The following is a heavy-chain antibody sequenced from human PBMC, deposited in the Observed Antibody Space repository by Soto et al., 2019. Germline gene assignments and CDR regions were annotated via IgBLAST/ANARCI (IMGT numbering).Heavy chain of an antibody. CDR3: ATGLPDINNWFDP. Sequence: SETLSLTCTVSGGSISSGDYYWSWIRQPPGKGLEWIGYIYYSGSTYYNPSLKSRVTISVDTSKNQFSPKLISVTAADTAVYYCATGLPDINNWFDPWGQGTLVT. D-gene: IGHD4-17*01. V-gene: IGHV4-30-4*01. CDR2: IYYSGST. J-gene: IGHJ5*02. CDR1: GGSISSGDYY.